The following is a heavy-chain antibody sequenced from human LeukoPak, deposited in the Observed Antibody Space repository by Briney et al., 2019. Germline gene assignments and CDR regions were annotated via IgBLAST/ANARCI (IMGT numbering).Heavy chain of an antibody. Sequence: PGRSLRLSCAASGFTFGNYALHWVRQAPGKGLEWVAFIRYDGSNKYYADSVKGRFTISRDNSKNTLYLQMNSLRAEDTAVYYCAKDYSYGYNYYYYYMDVWGKGTTVTISS. CDR2: IRYDGSNK. V-gene: IGHV3-30*02. CDR3: AKDYSYGYNYYYYYMDV. D-gene: IGHD5-18*01. CDR1: GFTFGNYA. J-gene: IGHJ6*03.